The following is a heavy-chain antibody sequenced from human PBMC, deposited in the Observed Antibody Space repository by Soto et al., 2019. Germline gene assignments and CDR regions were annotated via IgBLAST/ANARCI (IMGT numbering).Heavy chain of an antibody. CDR2: INHSGST. V-gene: IGHV4-34*01. CDR1: GGSFSGYY. Sequence: QVQLQQWGAGLLKPSETLSLTCAVYGGSFSGYYWSWIRQPPGKGLEWIGEINHSGSTNYNPSLKSRVTIEVDTSKNQFSLKRSSVTAADTAVYYWARVRRGREGYMDVWGKGTTVTVSS. CDR3: ARVRRGREGYMDV. J-gene: IGHJ6*03. D-gene: IGHD3-10*01.